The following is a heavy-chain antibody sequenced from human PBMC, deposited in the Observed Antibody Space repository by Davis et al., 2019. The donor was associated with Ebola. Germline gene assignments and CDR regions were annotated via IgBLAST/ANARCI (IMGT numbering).Heavy chain of an antibody. CDR1: GFTFSDYY. V-gene: IGHV3-33*08. CDR3: ARELYYYDSSPGWFDP. D-gene: IGHD3-22*01. Sequence: PGGSLRLSCAASGFTFSDYYMSWIRQAPGKGLEWVAVIWYDGSNKYYADSVKGRFTISRDNSTNTLYLQMNSLRAEDTAVYYCARELYYYDSSPGWFDPWGQGTLVTVSS. CDR2: IWYDGSNK. J-gene: IGHJ5*02.